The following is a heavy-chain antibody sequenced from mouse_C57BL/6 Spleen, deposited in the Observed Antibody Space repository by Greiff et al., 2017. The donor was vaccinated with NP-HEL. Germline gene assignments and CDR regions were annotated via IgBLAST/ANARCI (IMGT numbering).Heavy chain of an antibody. J-gene: IGHJ1*03. CDR3: ARKITRYFDV. CDR1: GYTFTSYW. Sequence: VKLQQPGAELVKPGASVKMSCKASGYTFTSYWITWVKQRPGQGLEWIGDIYPGSGSTNYNEKFKSKATLTVDTSSSTAYMQLSSLTSEDSAVYYCARKITRYFDVWGTGTTVTVSS. CDR2: IYPGSGST. V-gene: IGHV1-55*01. D-gene: IGHD2-4*01.